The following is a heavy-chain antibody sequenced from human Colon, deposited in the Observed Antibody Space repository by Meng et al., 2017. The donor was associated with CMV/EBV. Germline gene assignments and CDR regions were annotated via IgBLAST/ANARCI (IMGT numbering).Heavy chain of an antibody. Sequence: IGTYFWSWIRQHPGKGLEWIGYIHNSGSTHFNPSLKSRAAISLDTSKNQFSLELRSVTAADTAVYYCARGSCSNKSCYPLSYGMDVWGQGTTVTVSS. D-gene: IGHD2-2*01. CDR3: ARGSCSNKSCYPLSYGMDV. CDR2: IHNSGST. V-gene: IGHV4-31*02. CDR1: IGTYF. J-gene: IGHJ6*02.